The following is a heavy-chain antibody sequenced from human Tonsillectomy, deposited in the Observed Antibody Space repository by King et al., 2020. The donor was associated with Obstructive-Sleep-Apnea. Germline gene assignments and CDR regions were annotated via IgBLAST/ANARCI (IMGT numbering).Heavy chain of an antibody. D-gene: IGHD3-16*01. CDR2: INSDGSST. Sequence: VQLVESGGGLVQPGGSLRLSCAASGFTFSSYWMHWVRQAPGKGLVWVSRINSDGSSTSYADSVKGRFTISRDNAKNTLYLQMNSLRAEDTAVYYCASYIGRGDDHQPTNILYWGQGTLVTVSS. CDR1: GFTFSSYW. J-gene: IGHJ4*02. CDR3: ASYIGRGDDHQPTNILY. V-gene: IGHV3-74*01.